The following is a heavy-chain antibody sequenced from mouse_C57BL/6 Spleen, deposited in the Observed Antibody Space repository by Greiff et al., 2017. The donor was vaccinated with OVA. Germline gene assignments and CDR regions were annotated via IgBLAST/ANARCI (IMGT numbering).Heavy chain of an antibody. CDR1: GYTFTSYW. D-gene: IGHD1-1*01. CDR3: ARWGITTVVAPFDY. J-gene: IGHJ2*01. CDR2: IYPGSGST. V-gene: IGHV1-55*01. Sequence: VQLQQPGAELVKPGASVKMSCKASGYTFTSYWITWVKQRPGQGLEWIGDIYPGSGSTNYNEKFKSKATLTVDTSSSTAYMRLSSLTSEDSAVYYCARWGITTVVAPFDYWGQGTTLTVSS.